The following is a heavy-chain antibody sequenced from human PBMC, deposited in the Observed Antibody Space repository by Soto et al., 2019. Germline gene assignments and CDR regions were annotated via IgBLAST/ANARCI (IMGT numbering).Heavy chain of an antibody. CDR3: AREMTIFGVAPGGGVDV. D-gene: IGHD3-3*01. Sequence: QLQLQESGSGLVQPSQTLSLTCTASGGSISTSGYSWTWIRQPPGGGLEWIGSIYQTGRTYVIPSLKSRVTRSLDKSKNQFSLNLTSVTAADTALYYWAREMTIFGVAPGGGVDVWGQGTTVTVSS. CDR1: GGSISTSGYS. J-gene: IGHJ6*02. V-gene: IGHV4-30-2*01. CDR2: IYQTGRT.